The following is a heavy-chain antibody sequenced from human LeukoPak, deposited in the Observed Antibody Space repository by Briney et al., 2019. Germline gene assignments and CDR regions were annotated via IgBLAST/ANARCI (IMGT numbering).Heavy chain of an antibody. D-gene: IGHD3-22*01. V-gene: IGHV1-2*02. CDR3: AKDPADDSSGYPNDY. CDR2: INPNSGVT. CDR1: GHTFTGYF. J-gene: IGHJ4*02. Sequence: ASVKVSCKATGHTFTGYFIHWVRQAPGQGLEWMGWINPNSGVTNYAQKFQGRVTMTRDTSISAAYMELSSLRSDDTAVYYCAKDPADDSSGYPNDYWGQGTLVTVSS.